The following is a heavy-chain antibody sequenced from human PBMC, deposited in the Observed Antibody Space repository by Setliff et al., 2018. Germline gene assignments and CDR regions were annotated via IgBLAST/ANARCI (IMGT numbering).Heavy chain of an antibody. CDR3: AREVDLAVAATGY. D-gene: IGHD6-19*01. CDR1: GFSFTDYL. J-gene: IGHJ4*02. V-gene: IGHV1-2*02. CDR2: INLNTGNI. Sequence: ASVKVSCKASGFSFTDYLMNWMRQAPEQGLEWMGRINLNTGNIFYAQKFQGRVTMTRDTSISTAYMELSRLRSDDTAVYYCAREVDLAVAATGYWGQGTLVTVSS.